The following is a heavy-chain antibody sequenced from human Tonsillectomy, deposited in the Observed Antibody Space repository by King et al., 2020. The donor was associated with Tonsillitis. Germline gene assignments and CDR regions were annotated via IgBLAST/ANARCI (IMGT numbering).Heavy chain of an antibody. CDR3: ATRRHCSSSSCYTLAAFDI. Sequence: QLVQSGAEVKKPGASVKVSCKVSGYTLTESSMHWVRQAPGKGREWMGGFDPEDVETIYAQKFQGRVTMTEDTSTDTGYMELSSLRSEDTAVYYCATRRHCSSSSCYTLAAFDIWGQGTMVTVSS. V-gene: IGHV1-24*01. CDR1: GYTLTESS. CDR2: FDPEDVET. D-gene: IGHD2-2*02. J-gene: IGHJ3*02.